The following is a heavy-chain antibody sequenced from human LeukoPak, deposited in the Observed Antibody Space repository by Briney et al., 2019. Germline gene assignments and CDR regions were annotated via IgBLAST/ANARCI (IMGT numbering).Heavy chain of an antibody. J-gene: IGHJ3*02. V-gene: IGHV4-4*07. CDR1: GGSISSYY. D-gene: IGHD4-17*01. CDR2: IYTSGST. Sequence: SEALSLTCTVSGGSISSYYWSWIRQPAGKGLEWIGRIYTSGSTNYNPSLKSRVTMSVDTSKNQFSLKLSSVTAADTAVYYCARNYGDYVSDAFDIWGQGTMVTVSS. CDR3: ARNYGDYVSDAFDI.